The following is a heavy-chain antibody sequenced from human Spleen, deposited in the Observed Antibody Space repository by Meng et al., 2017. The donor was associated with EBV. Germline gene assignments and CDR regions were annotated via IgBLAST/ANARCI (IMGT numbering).Heavy chain of an antibody. CDR1: GGSITETNW. D-gene: IGHD3-10*01. Sequence: QVQVQESGPGLVKPSGTLSLTCTVSGGSITETNWWGWVRQSPGKGLEWIGEIYHSGSSKYNPSFNSRVTISVDKSKNQFSLKVTSVTAADTAMYYCARVELGSAYYFDYWGQGTLVTVSS. V-gene: IGHV4-4*02. CDR3: ARVELGSAYYFDY. J-gene: IGHJ4*02. CDR2: IYHSGSS.